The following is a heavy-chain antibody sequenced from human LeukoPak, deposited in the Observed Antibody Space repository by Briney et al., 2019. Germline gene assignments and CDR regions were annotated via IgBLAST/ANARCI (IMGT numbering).Heavy chain of an antibody. V-gene: IGHV3-23*01. Sequence: GGSLRLSCAASGFPFNTCAMNWVRQAPGKGLEWVSTIRGGGGDTYYADSVKGRFTISRDNSESTLTLQMNSLRTEDTAVYYCTREYYDFWSIPFDPWGQGTLVTVSS. D-gene: IGHD3-3*01. J-gene: IGHJ5*02. CDR3: TREYYDFWSIPFDP. CDR1: GFPFNTCA. CDR2: IRGGGGDT.